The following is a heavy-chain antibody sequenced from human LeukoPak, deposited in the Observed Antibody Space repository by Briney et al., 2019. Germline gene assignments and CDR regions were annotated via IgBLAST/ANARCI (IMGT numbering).Heavy chain of an antibody. D-gene: IGHD4-17*01. CDR3: AKGRPVTTFDY. V-gene: IGHV3-23*01. J-gene: IGHJ4*02. Sequence: GGSLRLSCAASGFTFDDYAMHWVRQAPGKGLEWVSAISGSGGSTYYADSVKGRFIISRDNSKNTLYLQMNSLRAEDTAVYYCAKGRPVTTFDYWGQGTLVTVSS. CDR1: GFTFDDYA. CDR2: ISGSGGST.